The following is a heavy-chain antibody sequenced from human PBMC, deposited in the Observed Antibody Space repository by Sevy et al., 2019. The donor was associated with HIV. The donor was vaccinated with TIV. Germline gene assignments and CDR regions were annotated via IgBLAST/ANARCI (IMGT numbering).Heavy chain of an antibody. CDR2: LSFGCGRI. CDR1: GFNFNIYS. CDR3: AREGCTRPHDH. J-gene: IGHJ4*02. V-gene: IGHV3-23*01. D-gene: IGHD2-8*01. Sequence: GGSLRLSCVASGFNFNIYSMSWVRQAPGKGLEWVSTLSFGCGRINHADSVQGRFTMSKYDSKKTVYLEMNSLRAEDTAVYYCAREGCTRPHDHWGQGTLVNVSS.